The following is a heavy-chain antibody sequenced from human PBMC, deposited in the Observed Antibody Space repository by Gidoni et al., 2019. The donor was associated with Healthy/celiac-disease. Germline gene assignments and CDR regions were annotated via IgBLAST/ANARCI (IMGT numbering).Heavy chain of an antibody. CDR3: ARQGYCSGGSCYSDAFDI. Sequence: EVQLVQSGAEVKKPGEALKISCKGAGYSFTSSWIGWVRQMPGKGLEWMGIIYPCDADTRYSPSFQGQVTISADKSISTAYLQWSSLKASDTAMYYCARQGYCSGGSCYSDAFDIWGQGTMVTVSS. CDR2: IYPCDADT. CDR1: GYSFTSSW. J-gene: IGHJ3*02. D-gene: IGHD2-15*01. V-gene: IGHV5-51*01.